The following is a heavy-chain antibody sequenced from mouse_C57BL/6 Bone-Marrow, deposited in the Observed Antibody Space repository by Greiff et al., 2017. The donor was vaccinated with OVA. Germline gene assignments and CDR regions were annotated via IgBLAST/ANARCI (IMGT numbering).Heavy chain of an antibody. J-gene: IGHJ3*01. CDR1: GYTFTSYW. V-gene: IGHV1-50*01. CDR3: ARGVKSY. D-gene: IGHD2-2*01. CDR2: IDPSDSYT. Sequence: VKLQQPGAELVKPGASVKLSCKASGYTFTSYWMQWVKQRPGQGLEWIGEIDPSDSYTNYNQKFKGKATLTVDTSSSTAYMQLSSLTSEDSAVYYCARGVKSYWGQGTLVTVSA.